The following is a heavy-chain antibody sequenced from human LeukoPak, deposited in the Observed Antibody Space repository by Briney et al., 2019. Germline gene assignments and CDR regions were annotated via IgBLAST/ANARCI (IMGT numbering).Heavy chain of an antibody. Sequence: GGSLRLSCAASGFTFSSYAMSWVRQAPGKGLEWVSTISGSGGSTYYADSVKGRFTISRDNSKNTLYMQMNSLRAEDMAVYYCAVYGDYVGEYNWFDPWGQGTLVTVSS. J-gene: IGHJ5*02. CDR3: AVYGDYVGEYNWFDP. CDR2: ISGSGGST. CDR1: GFTFSSYA. V-gene: IGHV3-23*01. D-gene: IGHD4-17*01.